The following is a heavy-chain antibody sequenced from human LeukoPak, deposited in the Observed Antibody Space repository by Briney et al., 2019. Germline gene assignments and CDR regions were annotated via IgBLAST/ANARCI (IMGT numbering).Heavy chain of an antibody. CDR1: GFTFSSYG. D-gene: IGHD3-10*01. J-gene: IGHJ4*02. CDR2: IWCDGSNK. Sequence: GRSLRLSCAASGFTFSSYGMHWVRQAPGKGLEWVAVIWCDGSNKYYADSVKGRFTISRDNSKNTLYLQMNSLRAEDTAVYYCARGDYYGSRGDYWGQGTLVTVSS. CDR3: ARGDYYGSRGDY. V-gene: IGHV3-33*01.